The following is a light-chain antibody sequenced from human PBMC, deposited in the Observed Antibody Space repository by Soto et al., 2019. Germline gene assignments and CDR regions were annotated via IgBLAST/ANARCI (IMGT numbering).Light chain of an antibody. V-gene: IGKV1-33*01. J-gene: IGKJ4*01. CDR2: DAS. CDR3: QQYDNVLVT. CDR1: QAISNY. Sequence: DIQMTQSPSSLSASVGDRVTITCQASQAISNYLSWYQQKPGKAPKLLIYDASDLETGVPSRFSGSGSGTDFTFTISSLQPEDIATYYCQQYDNVLVTFGGGTKVEIK.